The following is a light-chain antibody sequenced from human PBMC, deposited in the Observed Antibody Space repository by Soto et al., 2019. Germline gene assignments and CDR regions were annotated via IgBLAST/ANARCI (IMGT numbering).Light chain of an antibody. CDR1: QSIDTY. Sequence: DIQMTQSPSSLSASVGDRVTITCRASQSIDTYLNWYQRKPGKAPNVLIYAASTLQSGVPTRFSGSGSGTDFTLTISSLQPEEFATYYWQQSYSVPRTFGLGTKVEIK. CDR2: AAS. J-gene: IGKJ1*01. CDR3: QQSYSVPRT. V-gene: IGKV1-39*01.